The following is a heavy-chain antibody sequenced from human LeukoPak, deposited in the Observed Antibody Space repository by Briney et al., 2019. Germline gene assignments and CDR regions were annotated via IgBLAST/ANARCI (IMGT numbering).Heavy chain of an antibody. CDR1: GGSISSGGYY. CDR2: IYYSGST. J-gene: IGHJ4*02. Sequence: SETLSLTCTVSGGSISSGGYYWSWIRQQPGKGLEWIGYIYYSGSTYYNPSLKSRVTISVDTSKNQFSLKLSSVTAADTAVYYCARDLSGSYYFDCWGQGTLVTVSS. D-gene: IGHD1-26*01. V-gene: IGHV4-31*03. CDR3: ARDLSGSYYFDC.